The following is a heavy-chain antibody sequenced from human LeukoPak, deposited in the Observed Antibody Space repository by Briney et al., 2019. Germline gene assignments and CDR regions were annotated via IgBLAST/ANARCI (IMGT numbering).Heavy chain of an antibody. V-gene: IGHV3-30*03. J-gene: IGHJ3*02. CDR3: ARAGPTDAFDI. Sequence: GGSLRLSCAASGFTFSDYYMSWIRQAPGKGLEWVAVISYDGSNKYYADSVKGRFTISRDNSKNTLYLLMNSLRAEDTAVYYCARAGPTDAFDIWGQGTMVTVSS. CDR2: ISYDGSNK. CDR1: GFTFSDYY.